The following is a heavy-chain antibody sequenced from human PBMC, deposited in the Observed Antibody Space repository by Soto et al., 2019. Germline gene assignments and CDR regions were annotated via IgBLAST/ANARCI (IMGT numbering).Heavy chain of an antibody. CDR2: IYYSGST. Sequence: PSETLSLTCTVSGGSISSSSYYWGWIRQPPGKGLEWIGSIYYSGSTYYNPSLKSRVTISVDTSKNQFSLKLSSVTAADTAVYYCARVLVATIAFDYWGQGTLVTVSS. J-gene: IGHJ4*02. CDR1: GGSISSSSYY. D-gene: IGHD5-12*01. V-gene: IGHV4-39*01. CDR3: ARVLVATIAFDY.